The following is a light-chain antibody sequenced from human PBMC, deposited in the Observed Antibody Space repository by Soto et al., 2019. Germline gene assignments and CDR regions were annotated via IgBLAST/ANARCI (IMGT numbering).Light chain of an antibody. Sequence: DIQMTQSPSSLSASVGDRVTITCWASQSIERYLNWYQQKSGKAPKFLMYATSHLQSGVPSRFSGSGSGTEFTLTISGLQPEDFGSYYCQQTYTVPYTFGQGTKLEIE. CDR1: QSIERY. CDR2: ATS. J-gene: IGKJ2*01. V-gene: IGKV1-39*01. CDR3: QQTYTVPYT.